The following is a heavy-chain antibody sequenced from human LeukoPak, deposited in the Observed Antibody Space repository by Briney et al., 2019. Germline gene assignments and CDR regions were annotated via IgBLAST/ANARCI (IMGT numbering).Heavy chain of an antibody. CDR1: GCTLTELS. CDR3: AKVVVPAAIGDWFDP. D-gene: IGHD2-2*02. Sequence: ASVKVSCKVSGCTLTELSMHWVRQAPGQGLEWMGWINPNSGGTNYAQKFQGRVTMTRDTSISTAYMELSRLRSDDTAVYYCAKVVVPAAIGDWFDPWGQGTLVTVSS. J-gene: IGHJ5*02. V-gene: IGHV1-2*02. CDR2: INPNSGGT.